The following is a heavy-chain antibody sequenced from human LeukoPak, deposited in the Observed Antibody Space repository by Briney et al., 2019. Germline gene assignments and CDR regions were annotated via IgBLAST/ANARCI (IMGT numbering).Heavy chain of an antibody. D-gene: IGHD3-10*01. Sequence: SETLSLTCAVYGGSFSGYYWSWIRQPPGKGLEWIGEINHSGSTNYDPSLKSRVTISVDTSKNQFSLKLSSVTAADTAVYYCARVYGSGSYYYYYYYGMDVWGQGTTVTVSS. CDR3: ARVYGSGSYYYYYYYGMDV. CDR1: GGSFSGYY. J-gene: IGHJ6*02. V-gene: IGHV4-34*01. CDR2: INHSGST.